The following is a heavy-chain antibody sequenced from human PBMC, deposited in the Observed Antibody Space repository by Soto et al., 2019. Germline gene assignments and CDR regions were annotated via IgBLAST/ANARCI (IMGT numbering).Heavy chain of an antibody. J-gene: IGHJ6*02. CDR3: ARAHLPLDYSKELELTRYYYYYYGMDV. Sequence: GASVKVSCKSSGGTFSSHSINWVRQAPGQGLEWMGGIIPIFGPANFAKKFQGRVTITADESTTTAYMELSSLTSEDTAVYYCARAHLPLDYSKELELTRYYYYYYGMDVWGQGTTVTVSS. V-gene: IGHV1-69*13. D-gene: IGHD4-4*01. CDR1: GGTFSSHS. CDR2: IIPIFGPA.